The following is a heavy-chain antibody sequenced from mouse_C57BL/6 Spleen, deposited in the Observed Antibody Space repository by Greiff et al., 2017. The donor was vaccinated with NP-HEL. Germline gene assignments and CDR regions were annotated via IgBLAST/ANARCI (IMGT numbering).Heavy chain of an antibody. J-gene: IGHJ3*01. V-gene: IGHV5-17*01. CDR1: GFTFSDYG. Sequence: DVQLVESGGGLVKPGGSLKLSCAASGFTFSDYGMHWVRQAPEKGLEWVAYISSGSSTIYYADTVKGRFTISRDNAKNTLFLQMTSLRSEDTAMYYCARPIYYYGSSFAYWGQGTLVTVSA. CDR2: ISSGSSTI. D-gene: IGHD1-1*01. CDR3: ARPIYYYGSSFAY.